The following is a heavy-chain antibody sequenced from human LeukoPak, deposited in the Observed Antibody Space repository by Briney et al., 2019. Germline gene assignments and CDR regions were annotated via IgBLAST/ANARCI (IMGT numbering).Heavy chain of an antibody. V-gene: IGHV4-34*01. CDR2: INHSGST. Sequence: PSETLSLTCAVYGGSFSGYYWSWLRQPPGKGLEWIGEINHSGSTNYNPSLKSRVTISVDTSKNQFSLKLSSVTAADTAVYYCAKVLTGVFFDYWGQGTLVTVSS. CDR1: GGSFSGYY. D-gene: IGHD1-14*01. J-gene: IGHJ4*02. CDR3: AKVLTGVFFDY.